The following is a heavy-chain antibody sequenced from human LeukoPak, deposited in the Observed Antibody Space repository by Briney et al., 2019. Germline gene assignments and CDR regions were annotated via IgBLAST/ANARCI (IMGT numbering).Heavy chain of an antibody. CDR1: GGSISSYY. Sequence: SETLSLTCTVSGGSISSYYWGWIRQPPGKGLEWIGSIYYSGSTYYNPSLKSRVTISVDTSKNQFSLKLSSVTAADTAVYYCARGLVAAAGHNWFDPWGQGTLVTVSS. J-gene: IGHJ5*02. V-gene: IGHV4-39*01. D-gene: IGHD6-13*01. CDR2: IYYSGST. CDR3: ARGLVAAAGHNWFDP.